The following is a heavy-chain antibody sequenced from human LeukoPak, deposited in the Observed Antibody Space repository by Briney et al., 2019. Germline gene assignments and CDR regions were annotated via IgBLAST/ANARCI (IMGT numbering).Heavy chain of an antibody. CDR3: ARRDMVTAILSYYFDY. D-gene: IGHD2-21*02. CDR1: GFTFSDYY. CDR2: ISSSGSTI. Sequence: GGSLRLSCAASGFTFSDYYMSWIRQAPGKGLEWVSYISSSGSTIYYADPVKGRFTISRDNAKNSLYLQMNSLRAEDTAVYYCARRDMVTAILSYYFDYWGQGTMVTVSS. V-gene: IGHV3-11*01. J-gene: IGHJ4*03.